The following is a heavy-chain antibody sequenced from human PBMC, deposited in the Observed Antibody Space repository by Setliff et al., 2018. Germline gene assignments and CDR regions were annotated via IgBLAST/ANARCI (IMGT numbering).Heavy chain of an antibody. CDR1: GGTFSSYA. V-gene: IGHV1-69*05. CDR3: ARGNYYDSSGYSVDY. J-gene: IGHJ4*02. CDR2: INPSGGST. D-gene: IGHD3-22*01. Sequence: SVKVSCKASGGTFSSYAISWVRQAPGQALEWMGIINPSGGSTSYAQKFQGRVTITTDESTSTAYMELSSLRSEDTAVYYCARGNYYDSSGYSVDYWGQGTLVTVSS.